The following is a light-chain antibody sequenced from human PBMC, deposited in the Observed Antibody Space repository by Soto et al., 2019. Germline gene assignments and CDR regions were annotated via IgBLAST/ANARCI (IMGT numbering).Light chain of an antibody. V-gene: IGKV2-28*01. Sequence: DIVVTQSPLSLPVTPGESASISCRSSQSLLHNNGDNLLDWYLQKPGQSPQLLIYLRSNRASGVPDRFSGSGSGTDFTLKISRVEAEDVGVYYCMQALETPYTFGQGTKLEIK. J-gene: IGKJ2*01. CDR2: LRS. CDR1: QSLLHNNGDNL. CDR3: MQALETPYT.